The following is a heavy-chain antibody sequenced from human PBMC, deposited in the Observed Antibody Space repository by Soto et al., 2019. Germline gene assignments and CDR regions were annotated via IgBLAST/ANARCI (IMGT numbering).Heavy chain of an antibody. Sequence: ASVKVSCKASGYTFTSYGISGVRQAPGQGLEXMGXXSXXNXXXXXAXXLQGRVTMTTDTSTSTAYMELRSLRSDETAVYYCARDTRGSNWSYEYWGQGTLVTVSS. CDR2: XSXXNXXX. V-gene: IGHV1-18*04. J-gene: IGHJ4*02. CDR1: GYTFTSYG. CDR3: ARDTRGSNWSYEY. D-gene: IGHD1-20*01.